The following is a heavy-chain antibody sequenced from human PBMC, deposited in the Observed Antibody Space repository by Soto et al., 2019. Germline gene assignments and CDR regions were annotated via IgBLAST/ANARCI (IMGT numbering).Heavy chain of an antibody. CDR1: GGSISSGDYY. J-gene: IGHJ3*02. D-gene: IGHD6-6*01. Sequence: QVQLQESGPGLVKPSQTLSLTCSVSGGSISSGDYYWSWIRQPPGKGLEWIAYIYYSWIIYYNPSLKSRVTMSRDTSKNQFFLNLDSVTAADTAVYYCAREVGEVDYSSSSDAFDIWGQGTMVTVSS. CDR2: IYYSWII. CDR3: AREVGEVDYSSSSDAFDI. V-gene: IGHV4-30-4*01.